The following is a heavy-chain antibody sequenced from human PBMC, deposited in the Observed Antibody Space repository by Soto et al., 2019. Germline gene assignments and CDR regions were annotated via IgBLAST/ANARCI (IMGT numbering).Heavy chain of an antibody. D-gene: IGHD3-3*01. V-gene: IGHV1-18*04. CDR2: ISTHNGNT. CDR3: AREGILGLFDAYDL. CDR1: VFTSSG. J-gene: IGHJ3*01. Sequence: QDQLVQSGAEVKKPGASVKVSCKASVFTSSGISWVRQAPAQRLEWMGWISTHNGNTIYAQKFQGSVIMTMDTSTTTVYMELRSLRPDDTAVYLCAREGILGLFDAYDLWGQGTMFTVSS.